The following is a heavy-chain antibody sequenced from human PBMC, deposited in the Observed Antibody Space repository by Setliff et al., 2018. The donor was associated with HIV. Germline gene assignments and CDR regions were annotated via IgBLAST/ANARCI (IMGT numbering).Heavy chain of an antibody. D-gene: IGHD6-19*01. CDR1: GYSISGGYY. V-gene: IGHV4-38-2*01. CDR2: FYHSGNT. J-gene: IGHJ4*02. CDR3: GRHHISGWYSFDY. Sequence: SETLSLTCAVSGYSISGGYYWGWIRQPPGKGLEWIASFYHSGNTYYNPSFISRVTMSVDTSKNQFSLRLSSVTAADTAVYYCGRHHISGWYSFDYWGQGTLVTVSS.